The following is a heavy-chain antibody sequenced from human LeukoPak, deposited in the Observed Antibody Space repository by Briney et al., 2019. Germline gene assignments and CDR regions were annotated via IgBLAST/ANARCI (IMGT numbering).Heavy chain of an antibody. CDR1: GFTVSSNY. D-gene: IGHD2/OR15-2a*01. V-gene: IGHV3-66*01. CDR2: IYSGGST. J-gene: IGHJ4*02. CDR3: ARDATYYLRYGYFDY. Sequence: GGSLRLSCAASGFTVSSNYMTWVRQAPGKGLEWVSVIYSGGSTYYADSVKGRFTISRDNSKNTLYLQMNSLRAEDTAVYYCARDATYYLRYGYFDYWGQGTLVTVSS.